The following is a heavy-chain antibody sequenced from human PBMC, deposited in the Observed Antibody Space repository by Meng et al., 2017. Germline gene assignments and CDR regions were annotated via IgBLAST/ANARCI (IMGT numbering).Heavy chain of an antibody. V-gene: IGHV3-33*01. CDR1: GFTFSSFG. Sequence: QVQLVESGGGVVQTGRSLRLSCAASGFTFSSFGMHWVRLATGKVLEWVAAIWYDGSKEYYADSVKGRFTIFRDNSKNTLYLQMNSLRAEDTAVYYCARDLGYSPDYRGQGTLVTVSS. CDR3: ARDLGYSPDY. J-gene: IGHJ4*02. CDR2: IWYDGSKE. D-gene: IGHD6-13*01.